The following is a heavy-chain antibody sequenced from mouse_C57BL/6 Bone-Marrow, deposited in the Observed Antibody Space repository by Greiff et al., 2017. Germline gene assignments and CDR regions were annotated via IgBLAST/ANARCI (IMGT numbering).Heavy chain of an antibody. V-gene: IGHV14-4*01. CDR3: TTFMVRGWFAY. D-gene: IGHD2-2*01. J-gene: IGHJ3*01. Sequence: EVQLHQSGAELVRPGASVKLSCTASGFNIKDDYMPWVKQRPEQGLEWIGWIDPENGDTEYASKFQGKVTITPDTSSNTTYLQLSSLTSEDTAVYYCTTFMVRGWFAYWGQGTLVTVSA. CDR2: IDPENGDT. CDR1: GFNIKDDY.